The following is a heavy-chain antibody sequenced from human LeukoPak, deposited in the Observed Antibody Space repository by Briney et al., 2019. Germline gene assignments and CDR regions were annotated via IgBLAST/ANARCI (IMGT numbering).Heavy chain of an antibody. D-gene: IGHD3-16*01. CDR1: GFTFSSYS. CDR2: ISSSSSYI. CDR3: ARAFDRLAPFDY. Sequence: GGSLRLSCAASGFTFSSYSMNWVRQAPGKGLEWVSSISSSSSYIYYADSVKGRFTISRDNAKNSLYLQMNSLRAEDTAVYYCARAFDRLAPFDYWGQGTLVTVSS. J-gene: IGHJ4*02. V-gene: IGHV3-21*01.